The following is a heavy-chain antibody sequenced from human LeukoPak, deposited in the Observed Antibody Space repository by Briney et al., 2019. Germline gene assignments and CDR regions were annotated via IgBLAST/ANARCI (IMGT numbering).Heavy chain of an antibody. CDR1: GGSLIDYF. D-gene: IGHD3-3*01. CDR3: ARGDFCSKSNCYSPPMDI. CDR2: IYYSGST. V-gene: IGHV4-59*01. J-gene: IGHJ6*02. Sequence: PSETLSPTRFVPGGSLIDYFPNWIRQPPGKGLEWIGYIYYSGSTTYNPSLKSRVTMSVDPAKNQFSLKLRSVTAADTAVYYCARGDFCSKSNCYSPPMDIWGQGTTVTVSS.